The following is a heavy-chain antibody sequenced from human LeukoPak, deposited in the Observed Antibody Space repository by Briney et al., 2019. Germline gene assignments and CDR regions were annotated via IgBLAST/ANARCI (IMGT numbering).Heavy chain of an antibody. J-gene: IGHJ4*02. D-gene: IGHD6-13*01. CDR3: ARAASSWSFDY. Sequence: SETLSLTCTVSGVSVSTYYWTWIRQPPGKGLGWVGYFYYSGTTNSSPSLKSRVTMSVDTSKNQFSLRLTSVAASDTAVYYCARAASSWSFDYWGQGTLVTVSS. CDR2: FYYSGTT. CDR1: GVSVSTYY. V-gene: IGHV4-59*02.